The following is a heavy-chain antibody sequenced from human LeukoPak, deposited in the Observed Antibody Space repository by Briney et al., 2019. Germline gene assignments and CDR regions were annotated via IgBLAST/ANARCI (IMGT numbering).Heavy chain of an antibody. CDR3: AKSFTRAFLYFDY. J-gene: IGHJ4*02. Sequence: PGGSLRLSCAASGFTFSSYAMSWVRKAPGKGLEWVSAISSSGGSTYYADSVKGRFTISRDNSKNTLYLQMNSLRAEDTAVYYCAKSFTRAFLYFDYWGQGTLVTVSS. D-gene: IGHD2/OR15-2a*01. CDR1: GFTFSSYA. V-gene: IGHV3-23*01. CDR2: ISSSGGST.